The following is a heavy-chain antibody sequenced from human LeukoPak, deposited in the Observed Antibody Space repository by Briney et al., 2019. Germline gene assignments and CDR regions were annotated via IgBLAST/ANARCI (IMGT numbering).Heavy chain of an antibody. D-gene: IGHD1-14*01. CDR2: ISGSGGSI. CDR3: AKVMAEHYYYYMDV. V-gene: IGHV3-23*01. CDR1: GFTFGSYA. J-gene: IGHJ6*03. Sequence: GGSLRLSCAASGFTFGSYAVSWVRQAPGKRLEWVSAISGSGGSIYYADSVKGRFTISRDISKNTLYLQMNSLRAEDTAVYYCAKVMAEHYYYYMDVWGKGTTVTVSS.